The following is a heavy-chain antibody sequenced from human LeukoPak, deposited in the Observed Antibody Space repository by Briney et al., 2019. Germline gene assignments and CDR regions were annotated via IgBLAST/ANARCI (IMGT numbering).Heavy chain of an antibody. CDR3: ASLTTVVITGGHAFDI. D-gene: IGHD4-23*01. Sequence: GGSLRLSCAASGFTFSSYGMHWVRQAPGKGLEWVAVISYDGSNKYYADSVKGRFTISRDNSKNTLYLQMNSLRAEDTAVYYCASLTTVVITGGHAFDIWGQGTMVTVSS. V-gene: IGHV3-30*03. J-gene: IGHJ3*02. CDR1: GFTFSSYG. CDR2: ISYDGSNK.